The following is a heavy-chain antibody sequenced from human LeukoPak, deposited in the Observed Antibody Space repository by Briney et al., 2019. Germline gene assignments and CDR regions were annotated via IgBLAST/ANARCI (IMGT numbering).Heavy chain of an antibody. CDR1: GGSISSGGYS. V-gene: IGHV4-30-2*01. D-gene: IGHD5-12*01. CDR3: ARGESRGYATYYFDY. Sequence: PSQTLCLTCAVSGGSISSGGYSWSWIRQPPGKGLEWIGYIYHSGSTYYNPSLKSRVTISVDRSKNQFSLKLSSVTAADTAVYYCARGESRGYATYYFDYWGQGTLVTVSS. CDR2: IYHSGST. J-gene: IGHJ4*02.